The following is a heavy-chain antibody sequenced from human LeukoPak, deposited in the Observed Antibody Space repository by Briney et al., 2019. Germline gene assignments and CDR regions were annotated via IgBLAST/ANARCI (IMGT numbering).Heavy chain of an antibody. Sequence: PSETLSLTRTVPGGSISSYYWMWIRQPPGKGLEWIGYIYYSGSTKYNPSLTSRVTISVDSSKNQFSLKLSSVTAADTAVYFCARTTLLGTQDYWGRGTLVTVSS. CDR3: ARTTLLGTQDY. V-gene: IGHV4-59*01. J-gene: IGHJ4*02. CDR2: IYYSGST. CDR1: GGSISSYY. D-gene: IGHD1-1*01.